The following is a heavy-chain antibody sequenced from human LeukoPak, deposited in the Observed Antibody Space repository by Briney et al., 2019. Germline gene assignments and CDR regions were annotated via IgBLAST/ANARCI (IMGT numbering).Heavy chain of an antibody. CDR2: IYYSGST. D-gene: IGHD1-26*01. J-gene: IGHJ6*02. CDR3: ARDATGSYPYYYYGMDV. CDR1: GGSVNSGVYY. Sequence: PSETLSLTCTVSGGSVNSGVYYWSWIRQPPGKGLEWIGYIYYSGSTNYNPSLKSRVTISVDTSKNQFSLKLSSVTAADTAVYYCARDATGSYPYYYYGMDVWGQGTTVTVSS. V-gene: IGHV4-61*08.